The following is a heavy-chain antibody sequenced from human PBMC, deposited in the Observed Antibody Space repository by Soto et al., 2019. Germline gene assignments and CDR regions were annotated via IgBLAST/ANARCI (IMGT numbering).Heavy chain of an antibody. J-gene: IGHJ3*02. D-gene: IGHD2-15*01. CDR2: ISAYNGNT. CDR3: VSLVVVAATRAFDI. V-gene: IGHV1-18*01. Sequence: ASVNVYCKASGYTFTSYGISWVRQAPGQGLEWMGWISAYNGNTNYAQKLQGRVTMTTDTSTSTAYMELRSLRSDDTAVYYCVSLVVVAATRAFDIWGQGTMVTVSS. CDR1: GYTFTSYG.